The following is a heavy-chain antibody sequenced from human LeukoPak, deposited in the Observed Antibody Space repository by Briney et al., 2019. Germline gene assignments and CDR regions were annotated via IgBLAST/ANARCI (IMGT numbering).Heavy chain of an antibody. D-gene: IGHD5-24*01. V-gene: IGHV4-59*01. CDR3: VRDRELTY. CDR2: IYNSGST. Sequence: SETLSLTCTVLDGSISIYYWSWIRQPPGKGLEWIGYIYNSGSTNYNPSFKSRVTISADTSKNQFSLKLTSVTAADTAMYYCVRDRELTYWGQGTLVTVSS. J-gene: IGHJ4*02. CDR1: DGSISIYY.